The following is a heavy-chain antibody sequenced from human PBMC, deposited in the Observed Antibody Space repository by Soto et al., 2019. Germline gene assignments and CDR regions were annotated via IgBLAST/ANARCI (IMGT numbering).Heavy chain of an antibody. Sequence: GGSLSLSCGASGLTVTSHAMSWVRQAPGKGLEWVSGISVSGSNTYYADSVKGRFTISKDNSRNTLFLQMNSLRAEDTAVYYCAKDVESICWYFDLWGRGTLVTV. CDR1: GLTVTSHA. J-gene: IGHJ2*01. CDR2: ISVSGSNT. CDR3: AKDVESICWYFDL. D-gene: IGHD1-1*01. V-gene: IGHV3-23*01.